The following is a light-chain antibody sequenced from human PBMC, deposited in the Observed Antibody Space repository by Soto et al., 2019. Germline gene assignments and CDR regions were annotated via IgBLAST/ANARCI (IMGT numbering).Light chain of an antibody. CDR3: QQYNNWPYP. CDR1: QSISRW. CDR2: DAS. Sequence: IQVNMSPFTVSASEGDTVTITCRASQSISRWLAWYQQKLGKAPKILISDASILENGVPSRFSGTGSGTEFTLTIASLHSEDFAVYFCQQYNNWPYPFGHGTKADIK. V-gene: IGKV1-5*01. J-gene: IGKJ2*01.